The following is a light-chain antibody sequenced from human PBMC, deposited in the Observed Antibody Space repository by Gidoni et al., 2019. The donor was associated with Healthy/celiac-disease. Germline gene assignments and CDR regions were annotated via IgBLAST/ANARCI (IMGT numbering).Light chain of an antibody. CDR3: QQRSNWPPLT. CDR1: QSVSSY. CDR2: DAS. V-gene: IGKV3-11*01. Sequence: EIVLTQSPATLSLSPGERATLSCRASQSVSSYLAGYQQKPGQAPRLLISDASNRATGIPARFSGSGSGTDVTLTISSREPEDFAVYYCQQRSNWPPLTFGGGTKVEIK. J-gene: IGKJ4*01.